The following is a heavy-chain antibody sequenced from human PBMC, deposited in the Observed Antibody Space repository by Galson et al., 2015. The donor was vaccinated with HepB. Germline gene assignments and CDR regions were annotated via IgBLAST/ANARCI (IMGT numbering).Heavy chain of an antibody. Sequence: SVKVSCKASGYTFTSYAMHWVRQAPGQRLEWMGWINAGNGNTKYSQKFQGRVTITRDTSASTAYMELSSLRSEDTAVYYCARDKSSSGWEWFDPWGQGTLVTVSS. J-gene: IGHJ5*02. V-gene: IGHV1-3*01. CDR2: INAGNGNT. CDR3: ARDKSSSGWEWFDP. CDR1: GYTFTSYA. D-gene: IGHD6-19*01.